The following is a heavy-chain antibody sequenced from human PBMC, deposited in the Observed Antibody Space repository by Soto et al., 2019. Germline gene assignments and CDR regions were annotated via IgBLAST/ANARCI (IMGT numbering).Heavy chain of an antibody. J-gene: IGHJ4*02. CDR3: TRVGGYYGDYPNFDY. Sequence: KPSETLSLTXTVSGSSISPFYWSWIRQPPGKGLEWIGYIYYTGSTNYNPSLKSRVTLSLGTSRNQLSLKLRSVTAADTAVYYCTRVGGYYGDYPNFDYWGPGTLVTVSS. CDR1: GSSISPFY. CDR2: IYYTGST. D-gene: IGHD4-17*01. V-gene: IGHV4-59*01.